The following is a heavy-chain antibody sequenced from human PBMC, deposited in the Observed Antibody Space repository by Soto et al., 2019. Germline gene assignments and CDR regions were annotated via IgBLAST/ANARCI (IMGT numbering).Heavy chain of an antibody. D-gene: IGHD4-17*01. CDR3: TRHHYGGNSGYYYYGMDV. Sequence: GGSLRLSCTASGFTFGDYAMSWFRQAPGKGLEWVGFIRSKAYGGTTEYAASVKGRFTISRDDSKSIAYLQMNSLKTEDTAVYYCTRHHYGGNSGYYYYGMDVWGQGTTVTVSS. V-gene: IGHV3-49*03. J-gene: IGHJ6*02. CDR2: IRSKAYGGTT. CDR1: GFTFGDYA.